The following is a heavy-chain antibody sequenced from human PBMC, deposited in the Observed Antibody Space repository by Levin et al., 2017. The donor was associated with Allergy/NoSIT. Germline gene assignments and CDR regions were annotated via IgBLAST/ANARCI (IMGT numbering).Heavy chain of an antibody. CDR2: ISGHNGNT. J-gene: IGHJ3*02. D-gene: IGHD3-10*01. V-gene: IGHV1-18*01. CDR1: GYTFTTYG. Sequence: ASVKVSCKASGYTFTTYGISWVRQAPGQGLEWMGWISGHNGNTNYAQHLQGRVTMTTDSSTSPAYMELKSLRSDDTAVYYCARAYYYGSGSYSLAFDMWSQGPMVTVSS. CDR3: ARAYYYGSGSYSLAFDM.